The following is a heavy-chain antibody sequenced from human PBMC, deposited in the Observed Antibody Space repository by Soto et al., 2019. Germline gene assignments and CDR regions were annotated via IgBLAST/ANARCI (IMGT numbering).Heavy chain of an antibody. CDR3: ARERLSAAAFFDY. J-gene: IGHJ4*02. CDR1: GYTSTGYY. CDR2: INPNSGGT. D-gene: IGHD6-13*01. Sequence: ASVKVSCKASGYTSTGYYMHWVRQAPGQGLEWMGWINPNSGGTNYAQKFQGWVTMTRDTSISTAYMELSRLRSDDTAVYYCARERLSAAAFFDYWGQGTLVTVSS. V-gene: IGHV1-2*04.